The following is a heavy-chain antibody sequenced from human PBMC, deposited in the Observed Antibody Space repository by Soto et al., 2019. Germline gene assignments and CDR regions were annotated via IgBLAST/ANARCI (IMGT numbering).Heavy chain of an antibody. Sequence: SETLSLTCTVSGGSISSYYWSWIRQPPGKGLEWIGYIYYSGSTNYNPSLKSRVTISVDTSKNQFSLKLSSVTAADTAVYYCAATGRYCSGGSCSHDAFDIWGQGTMVTVSS. D-gene: IGHD2-15*01. J-gene: IGHJ3*02. CDR2: IYYSGST. V-gene: IGHV4-59*08. CDR3: AATGRYCSGGSCSHDAFDI. CDR1: GGSISSYY.